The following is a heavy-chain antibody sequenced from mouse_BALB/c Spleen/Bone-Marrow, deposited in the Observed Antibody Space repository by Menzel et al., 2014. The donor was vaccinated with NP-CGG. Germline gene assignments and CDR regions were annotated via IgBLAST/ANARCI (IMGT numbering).Heavy chain of an antibody. Sequence: EVKLVESGGGLVQPGGSLKVSCAASGFTFRNYGMSWVRQTPDKRLELVASSNSNGANTFYADSVKGRFSISRDNAKNTLYLQMSSLKSEDTAMYYCARGGGNPYYYAMDYWGQGTSVTVSS. J-gene: IGHJ4*01. CDR3: ARGGGNPYYYAMDY. CDR2: SNSNGANT. CDR1: GFTFRNYG. D-gene: IGHD2-1*01. V-gene: IGHV5-6-3*01.